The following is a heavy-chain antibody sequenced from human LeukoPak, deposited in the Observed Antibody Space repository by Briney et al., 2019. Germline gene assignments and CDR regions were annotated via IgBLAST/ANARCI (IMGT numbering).Heavy chain of an antibody. J-gene: IGHJ4*02. V-gene: IGHV3-23*01. CDR3: ASGRWLQLFDY. CDR1: GFSFSSYV. Sequence: GGSLRLSCAASGFSFSSYVMSWVRQAPGKGLEWVSGISGSGASTYYADSEKGRFTISRDNSKNTVYLQMNSLRAEDTAVYYCASGRWLQLFDYWGQGTLVTVSS. CDR2: ISGSGAST. D-gene: IGHD5-24*01.